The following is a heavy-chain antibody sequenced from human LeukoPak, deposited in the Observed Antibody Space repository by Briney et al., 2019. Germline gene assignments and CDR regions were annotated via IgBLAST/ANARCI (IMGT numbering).Heavy chain of an antibody. CDR3: ARHLAAAGFDY. V-gene: IGHV4-59*08. CDR2: IYYSGST. J-gene: IGHJ4*02. CDR1: GGSFSGYY. Sequence: PSETLSLTCAVYGGSFSGYYWSWIRQPPGKGLEWIGYIYYSGSTNYNPSLKSRVTISVDTSKNQFSLKLSSVTAADTAVYYCARHLAAAGFDYWGQGTLVTVSS. D-gene: IGHD6-13*01.